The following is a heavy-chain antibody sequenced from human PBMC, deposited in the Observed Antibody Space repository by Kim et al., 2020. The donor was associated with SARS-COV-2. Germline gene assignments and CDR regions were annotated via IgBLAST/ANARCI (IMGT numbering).Heavy chain of an antibody. CDR1: GFTFSSYG. J-gene: IGHJ3*02. CDR2: ISYDGSNK. Sequence: GGSLRLSCAASGFTFSSYGMHWVRQAPGKGLEWVAVISYDGSNKYYADSVKGRFTISRDNSKNTLYLQMNSLRAEDTAVYYCAKDKVVAAAGTDAFDIWG. CDR3: AKDKVVAAAGTDAFDI. V-gene: IGHV3-30*18. D-gene: IGHD6-13*01.